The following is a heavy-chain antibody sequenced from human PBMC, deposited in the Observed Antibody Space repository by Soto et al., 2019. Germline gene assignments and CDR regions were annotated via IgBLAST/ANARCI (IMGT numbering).Heavy chain of an antibody. CDR2: IYYSGST. V-gene: IGHV4-31*03. Sequence: SETLSLTCTVSGGSINSGGYYWSWIRQHPGKGLEWIGYIYYSGSTYYNPSLKSRVTISVDTSKNQFSLKLSSVTAADTAVYYCARGLHRDAFDIWGQGTMVTVSS. CDR1: GGSINSGGYY. CDR3: ARGLHRDAFDI. J-gene: IGHJ3*02. D-gene: IGHD5-12*01.